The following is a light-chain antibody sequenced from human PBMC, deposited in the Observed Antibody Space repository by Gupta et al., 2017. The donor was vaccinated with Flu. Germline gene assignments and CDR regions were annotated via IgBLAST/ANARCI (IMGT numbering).Light chain of an antibody. CDR3: AAWDDSLSGKVV. J-gene: IGLJ2*01. CDR1: SSNIGSNY. CDR2: SNN. Sequence: QSVLTQPPSASGTPGQSVTISCSGSSSNIGSNYVYWYQQLPGTAPKLLIYSNNRRPSGVPARFSGSKSGTSASLVISGLRSEDEADYYCAAWDDSLSGKVVFGGGTKLTVL. V-gene: IGLV1-47*02.